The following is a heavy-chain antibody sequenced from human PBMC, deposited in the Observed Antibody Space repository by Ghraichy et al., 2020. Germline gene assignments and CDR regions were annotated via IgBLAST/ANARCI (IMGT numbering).Heavy chain of an antibody. Sequence: SETLSLTCAVYGGSFSGYYWSWIRQPPGKGLEWIGEINHSGSTNYNPSLKSRVTISVDTSKNQFSLKLSSVTAADTAVYYCARGPVVLRFLEWLLAGGMDVWGQGTTVTVSS. CDR1: GGSFSGYY. D-gene: IGHD3-3*01. J-gene: IGHJ6*02. CDR2: INHSGST. CDR3: ARGPVVLRFLEWLLAGGMDV. V-gene: IGHV4-34*01.